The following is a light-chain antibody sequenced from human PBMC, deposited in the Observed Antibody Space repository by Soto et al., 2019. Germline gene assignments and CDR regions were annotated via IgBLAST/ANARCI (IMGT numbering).Light chain of an antibody. Sequence: EIVLTQSPATLSLSPGERATLSCRASQSVSSYLAWYQQKPGQAPRLLIYDASNRATGIPARFSGSGSGTDFTLTISSLEPEDFAVYYCQRRSNWPPAEFTFGPGTKVDIK. J-gene: IGKJ3*01. V-gene: IGKV3-11*01. CDR2: DAS. CDR1: QSVSSY. CDR3: QRRSNWPPAEFT.